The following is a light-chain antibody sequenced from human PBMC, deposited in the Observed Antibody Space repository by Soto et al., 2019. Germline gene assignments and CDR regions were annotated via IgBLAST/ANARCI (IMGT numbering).Light chain of an antibody. Sequence: EIVLTQSPATLSLSPGERATLSCRASQSVSSYFAWYQQKPGQAPRLLIYDASNRVTGIPARFSGSGSGTDFTLTISSLEPEDFAVYYCQQRGNWPLTFGQGTKVEIK. J-gene: IGKJ1*01. CDR2: DAS. CDR1: QSVSSY. V-gene: IGKV3-11*01. CDR3: QQRGNWPLT.